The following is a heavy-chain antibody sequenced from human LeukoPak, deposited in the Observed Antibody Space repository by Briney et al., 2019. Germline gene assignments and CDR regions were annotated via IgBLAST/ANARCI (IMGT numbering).Heavy chain of an antibody. D-gene: IGHD3-22*01. CDR2: ISAYNGNT. V-gene: IGHV1-18*01. Sequence: ASVKVSCKASGYTFTSYGISWVRQAPGQGLEWMGWISAYNGNTNYAQKLQGRVTMTTDTSTSTAYMELRSLRPDDTAVYYCARVGTYYYDSSGYFGYFQHWGQGTLVTVSS. CDR1: GYTFTSYG. CDR3: ARVGTYYYDSSGYFGYFQH. J-gene: IGHJ1*01.